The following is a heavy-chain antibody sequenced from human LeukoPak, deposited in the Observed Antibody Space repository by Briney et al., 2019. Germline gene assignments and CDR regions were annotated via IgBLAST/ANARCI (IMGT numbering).Heavy chain of an antibody. V-gene: IGHV3-7*03. CDR3: AKDRPQYCSSVSCYVFDY. J-gene: IGHJ4*02. CDR2: IKQDGSEK. CDR1: GFTFSTYW. Sequence: GGSLRLSCAASGFTFSTYWMSWVRQAPGKGLEWVATIKQDGSEKYYVDSVKGRFTISRDNAKNSLYLQMNSLRAEDTALYYCAKDRPQYCSSVSCYVFDYWGQGTLVTVSS. D-gene: IGHD2-2*01.